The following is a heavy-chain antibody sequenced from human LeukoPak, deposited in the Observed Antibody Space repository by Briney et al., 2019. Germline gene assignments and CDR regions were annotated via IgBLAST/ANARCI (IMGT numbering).Heavy chain of an antibody. CDR3: ARDTEYCSGGSCPKTEFDY. J-gene: IGHJ4*02. V-gene: IGHV1-69*04. CDR2: IIPILGMA. D-gene: IGHD2-15*01. CDR1: GGTFSSYA. Sequence: SVKVSCKASGGTFSSYAISWVRQAPGQGLEWMGRIIPILGMANYAQKFQGRVTITADKSTSTAYMELSSLRSEDTAVYYCARDTEYCSGGSCPKTEFDYWGQGTLVTVSS.